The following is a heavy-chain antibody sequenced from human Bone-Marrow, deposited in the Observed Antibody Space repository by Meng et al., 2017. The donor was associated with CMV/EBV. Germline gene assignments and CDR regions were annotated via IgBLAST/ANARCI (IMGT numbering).Heavy chain of an antibody. V-gene: IGHV3-20*04. CDR1: GFTFDDYS. Sequence: SCEVAGFTFDDYSMYWVQRAPGKGLEWVSGINSDGDKTAYADSVRGRFTVSRDNAKNSLYLQMDTVGAEDTAVYYCARWGGEKATLGFDYWGQGLLVTVSS. CDR3: ARWGGEKATLGFDY. J-gene: IGHJ4*02. D-gene: IGHD3-16*01. CDR2: INSDGDKT.